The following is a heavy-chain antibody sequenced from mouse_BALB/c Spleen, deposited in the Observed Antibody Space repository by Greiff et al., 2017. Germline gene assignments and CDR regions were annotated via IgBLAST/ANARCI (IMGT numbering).Heavy chain of an antibody. CDR2: ISSGGSYT. D-gene: IGHD1-1*01. CDR3: AREGAYSPYAMDY. Sequence: LEWVATISSGGSYTYYPDSVKGRFTISRDNAKNTLYLQMSSLKSEDTAMYYCAREGAYSPYAMDYWGQGTSVTVSS. J-gene: IGHJ4*01. V-gene: IGHV5-6*01.